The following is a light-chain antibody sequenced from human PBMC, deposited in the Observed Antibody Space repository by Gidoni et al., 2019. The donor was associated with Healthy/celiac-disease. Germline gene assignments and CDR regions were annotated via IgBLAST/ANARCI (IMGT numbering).Light chain of an antibody. CDR2: AAS. Sequence: DIQMTHSPSSLSASVGDRVTITCRASQSISSYLNWYQQKPGKAPKLLIYAASSLQSGVPSRFSGSGSGTDFTLTISSLKHEDSATYYSQQSYSTPLALGQGTKVEIK. CDR3: QQSYSTPLA. V-gene: IGKV1-39*01. CDR1: QSISSY. J-gene: IGKJ1*01.